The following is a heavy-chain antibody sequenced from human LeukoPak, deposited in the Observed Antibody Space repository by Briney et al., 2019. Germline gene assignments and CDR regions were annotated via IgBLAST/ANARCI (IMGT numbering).Heavy chain of an antibody. D-gene: IGHD3-9*01. Sequence: ASVKVSCKASGGTFSSYAISWVRQAPGQGLEWMGGIIPIFGIANYAQKFQGRVTITTDESTSTAYMELSSLRSEDTAVYYCARDAAEDPYYDILTGYYPINWFDPWGQGTLVTVSS. V-gene: IGHV1-69*05. CDR3: ARDAAEDPYYDILTGYYPINWFDP. J-gene: IGHJ5*02. CDR1: GGTFSSYA. CDR2: IIPIFGIA.